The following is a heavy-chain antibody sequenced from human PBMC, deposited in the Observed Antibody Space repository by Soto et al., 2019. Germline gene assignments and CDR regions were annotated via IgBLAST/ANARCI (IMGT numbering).Heavy chain of an antibody. CDR3: AIRASYYDSSGYFDY. D-gene: IGHD3-22*01. J-gene: IGHJ4*02. CDR2: INSDGSST. V-gene: IGHV3-74*01. CDR1: GLAFSPYR. Sequence: GGSLKLSPAASGLAFSPYRTDRVRQAPGKGLVWVSRINSDGSSTSYADSVKGRFTISRDNAKNTLYLQMNSLRAEDTAVYYCAIRASYYDSSGYFDYWGQGT.